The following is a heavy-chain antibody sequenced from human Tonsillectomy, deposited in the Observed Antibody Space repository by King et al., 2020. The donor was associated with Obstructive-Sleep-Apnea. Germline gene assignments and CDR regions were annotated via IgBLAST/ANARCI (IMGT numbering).Heavy chain of an antibody. CDR2: IWADGSDF. J-gene: IGHJ4*02. Sequence: VQLVESGGGVVQPGRSLRLSCAASGFIFSSFGMHWVRQAPGKGLEWVAVIWADGSDFYYADSVKGRFTISRDNSKDTLSLQMNNVIAEDTAVYYCAKGGRYPSAHSTLYFDSWGQGTRGSVTS. CDR3: AKGGRYPSAHSTLYFDS. D-gene: IGHD2-2*01. CDR1: GFIFSSFG. V-gene: IGHV3-33*06.